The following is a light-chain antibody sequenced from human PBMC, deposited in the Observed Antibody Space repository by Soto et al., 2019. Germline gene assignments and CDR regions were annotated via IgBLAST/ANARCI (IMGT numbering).Light chain of an antibody. Sequence: DIQMTQSPASLSASVGDRVTITCRASQTINSYLNWYQQKPGKPPKLLIYASSTLQSGVPSRFSGSESGTDFTLTISSLQPEDFATYYCQQSYSLPITFGQGTRLETK. V-gene: IGKV1-39*01. CDR2: ASS. J-gene: IGKJ5*01. CDR3: QQSYSLPIT. CDR1: QTINSY.